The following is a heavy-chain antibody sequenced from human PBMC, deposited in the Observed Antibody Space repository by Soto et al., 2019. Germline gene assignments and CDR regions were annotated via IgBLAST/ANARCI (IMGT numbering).Heavy chain of an antibody. CDR2: ISYDGSNK. J-gene: IGHJ4*02. CDR1: GFTFSSYG. Sequence: GESLRLSCAASGFTFSSYGMHWVRQAPGKGLEWVAVISYDGSNKYYADSVKGRFTISRDNSKNTLYLQMNSLRAEDTAVYYCAKDPSLEWLSYYFDYWGQGTLVTVSS. V-gene: IGHV3-30*18. CDR3: AKDPSLEWLSYYFDY. D-gene: IGHD3-3*01.